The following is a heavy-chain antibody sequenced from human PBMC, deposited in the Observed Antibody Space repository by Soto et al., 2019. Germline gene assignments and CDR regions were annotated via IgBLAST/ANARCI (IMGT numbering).Heavy chain of an antibody. D-gene: IGHD3-22*01. CDR2: MSGGGART. CDR3: ARGGSDSSAPLDY. J-gene: IGHJ4*02. CDR1: RFIFSNYV. V-gene: IGHV3-23*01. Sequence: EVQLLESGGGLVQPGGSLRLSCAASRFIFSNYVMNWVRQAPGKGLEWVSVMSGGGARTDYADSVKGRFTVSRDNSKNTLDLQMNSLRAEDTAIYYCARGGSDSSAPLDYWGRGTLVTVFS.